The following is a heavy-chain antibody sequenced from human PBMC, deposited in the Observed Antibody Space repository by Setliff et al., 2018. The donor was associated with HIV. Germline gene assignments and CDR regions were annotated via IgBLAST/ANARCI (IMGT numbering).Heavy chain of an antibody. J-gene: IGHJ6*02. V-gene: IGHV4-59*08. D-gene: IGHD3-16*01. CDR2: IFDSGSA. CDR1: GGSIRSYY. CDR3: ARGGAGYPAKGRAMDV. Sequence: SETLSLTCTVSGGSIRSYYWNWIRQPPGKGLETIGHIFDSGSAYYNPSLKSRVTISLDTSKNQFSLKLTSVTAADTAVYYCARGGAGYPAKGRAMDVWGQGTTVTVSS.